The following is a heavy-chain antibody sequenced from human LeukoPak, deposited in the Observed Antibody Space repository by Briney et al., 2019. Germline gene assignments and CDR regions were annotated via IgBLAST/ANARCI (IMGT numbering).Heavy chain of an antibody. J-gene: IGHJ4*02. CDR2: INPSAGST. CDR1: GYTFTSHY. CDR3: AAPGASVFVGNFWSGPLDF. D-gene: IGHD3-3*01. Sequence: VASVKVSCRASGYTFTSHYMHWVRQAPGQGLEWMGIINPSAGSTSYPQKFQGRVTMTRDTSTSTAYMELSSLRSEDTAVYYCAAPGASVFVGNFWSGPLDFWGQGTLVTVSS. V-gene: IGHV1-46*01.